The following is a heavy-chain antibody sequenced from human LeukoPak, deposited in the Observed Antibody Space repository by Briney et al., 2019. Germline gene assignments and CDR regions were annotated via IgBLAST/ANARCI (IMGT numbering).Heavy chain of an antibody. J-gene: IGHJ4*02. CDR2: ISYDGNTK. CDR3: ARLSHDGRWIQLWYLDY. V-gene: IGHV3-30-3*01. CDR1: GFTFSSYA. D-gene: IGHD5-18*01. Sequence: PGGSLRLSCAASGFTFSSYAMHWVRQAPGKGLEWVTIISYDGNTKYSADSVKGRFTISRDNSKNTLYLQMNSLRVEDTAVYYCARLSHDGRWIQLWYLDYWGQGTLVTVSS.